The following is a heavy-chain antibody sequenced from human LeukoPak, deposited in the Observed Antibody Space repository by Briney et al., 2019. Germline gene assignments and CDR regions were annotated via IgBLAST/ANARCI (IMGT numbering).Heavy chain of an antibody. V-gene: IGHV4-59*01. CDR3: ARTRYYDFWSGYYMDV. CDR1: GGSISSYY. D-gene: IGHD3-3*01. J-gene: IGHJ6*03. CDR2: IYYSGST. Sequence: SETLFLTCTVSGGSISSYYWSWIRQPPGKGLEWIGYIYYSGSTNYNPSLKSRVTISVDTSKNQFSLKLSSVTAADTAVYYCARTRYYDFWSGYYMDVWGKGTTVTVSS.